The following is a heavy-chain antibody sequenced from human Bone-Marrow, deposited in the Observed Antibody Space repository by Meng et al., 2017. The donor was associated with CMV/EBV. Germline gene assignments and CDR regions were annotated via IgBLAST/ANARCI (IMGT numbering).Heavy chain of an antibody. V-gene: IGHV3-69-1*01. Sequence: LFCAASGFNFSSYAIHWVRQATLQGLEWVSSISTTAPLYYTHSVKGRFTISRDNAKNSLYLQMNSLRAEDTAVYYCARNRLPSSSQYWGQGTLVTVSS. CDR1: GFNFSSYA. CDR2: ISTTAPL. J-gene: IGHJ4*02. D-gene: IGHD6-13*01. CDR3: ARNRLPSSSQY.